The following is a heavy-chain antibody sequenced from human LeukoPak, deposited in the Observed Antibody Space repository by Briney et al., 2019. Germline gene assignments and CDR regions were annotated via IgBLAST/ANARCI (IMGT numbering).Heavy chain of an antibody. D-gene: IGHD5-12*01. V-gene: IGHV3-30*04. CDR2: ISNDGINE. J-gene: IGHJ6*02. CDR1: GFTFSDYD. CDR3: AREDSGYDRGDYFYYAMDV. Sequence: GGSLRLSCAASGFTFSDYDMSWVRQAPGKGLEWVALISNDGINEYYEDSVKGRFSISRDNSKNTLYLQMNSLRAEDTAVYYCAREDSGYDRGDYFYYAMDVWGQGTTVTVSS.